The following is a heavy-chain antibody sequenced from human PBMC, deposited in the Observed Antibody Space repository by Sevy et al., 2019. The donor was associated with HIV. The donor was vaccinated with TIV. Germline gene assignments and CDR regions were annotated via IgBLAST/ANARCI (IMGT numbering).Heavy chain of an antibody. CDR3: ARGLGDTAMVTHFDY. J-gene: IGHJ4*02. CDR2: INHSGST. D-gene: IGHD5-18*01. Sequence: SETLSLTCAVYGGSFSGYYWSWIRQPPGKGLEWIGEINHSGSTNYNPSIKSRLTISVDTSKNQFSLKLSSVTAADTAVYYCARGLGDTAMVTHFDYWGQGTLVTVSS. V-gene: IGHV4-34*01. CDR1: GGSFSGYY.